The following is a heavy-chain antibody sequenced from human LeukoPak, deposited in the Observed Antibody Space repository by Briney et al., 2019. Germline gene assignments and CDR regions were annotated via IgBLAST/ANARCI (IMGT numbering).Heavy chain of an antibody. J-gene: IGHJ6*03. V-gene: IGHV3-74*01. CDR1: GFTFSSYW. Sequence: GGSLRLSCAASGFTFSSYWMHWVRQAPGKGLVWVSRINSDGSSTSYADSVRGRFSISRDNAKNTLYLQMNSLRAEDTAVYYCARGMRWFGELLRETYYYYYYMDVWGKGTTVTISS. D-gene: IGHD3-10*01. CDR3: ARGMRWFGELLRETYYYYYYMDV. CDR2: INSDGSST.